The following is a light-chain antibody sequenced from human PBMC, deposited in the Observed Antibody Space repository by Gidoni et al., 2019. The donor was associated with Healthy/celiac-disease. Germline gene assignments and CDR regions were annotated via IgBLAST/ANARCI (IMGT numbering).Light chain of an antibody. CDR1: QSVSSTY. CDR2: GAS. V-gene: IGKV3-20*01. J-gene: IGKJ1*01. CDR3: QQGA. Sequence: EIALTQSPGTLSLSPGERATLSCRASQSVSSTYLAWYQQKPGQAPRLLIYGASSRVTGVPDRFSGSGSGTDFTLTISRLEPEDFAVYYCQQGAFGQGTKVEMK.